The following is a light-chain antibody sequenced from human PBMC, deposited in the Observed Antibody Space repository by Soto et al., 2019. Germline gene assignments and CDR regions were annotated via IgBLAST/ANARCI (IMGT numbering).Light chain of an antibody. CDR3: QQYSTYSWT. CDR2: DAS. J-gene: IGKJ1*01. CDR1: QTISNW. Sequence: DIQMPQSPSTLSASVGDRVTITCRASQTISNWLAWCQVKPGKAPKLLMHDASSLESGVPSRFSGSASGTEFTLTISSLQPDDFATYFCQQYSTYSWTFGQGTKVDIK. V-gene: IGKV1-5*01.